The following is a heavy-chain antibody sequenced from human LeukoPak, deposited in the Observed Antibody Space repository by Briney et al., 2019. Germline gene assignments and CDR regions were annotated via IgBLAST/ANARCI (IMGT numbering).Heavy chain of an antibody. V-gene: IGHV3-74*01. CDR3: AKQYSYGYDY. D-gene: IGHD5-18*01. CDR2: INSDGSST. Sequence: GGSLRLSCAASGFTFSGYWMHWVRQDPGKGLVWVSRINSDGSSTSYADSVKGRFTISRDNSKNTLYLQMNTLRAEDTAVYYCAKQYSYGYDYWGQGTQGTVSS. J-gene: IGHJ4*02. CDR1: GFTFSGYW.